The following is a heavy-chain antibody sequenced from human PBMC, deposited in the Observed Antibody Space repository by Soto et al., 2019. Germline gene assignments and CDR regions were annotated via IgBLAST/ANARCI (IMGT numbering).Heavy chain of an antibody. Sequence: QVQLVQSGAEVKKTGASVKVSCKASGFTFTGYYMHWVRQAPGQGLEWMGWINPDSGGTSFAQKFQGRVTLTRDTSLSTAFMELTRLRSDDTGVYYCARDGSFIAGGPAALDYWGQGTLVTVSS. CDR1: GFTFTGYY. J-gene: IGHJ4*02. V-gene: IGHV1-2*02. CDR2: INPDSGGT. CDR3: ARDGSFIAGGPAALDY. D-gene: IGHD2-15*01.